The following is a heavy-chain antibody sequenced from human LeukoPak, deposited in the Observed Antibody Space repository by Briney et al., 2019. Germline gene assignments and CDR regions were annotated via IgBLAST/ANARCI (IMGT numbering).Heavy chain of an antibody. V-gene: IGHV4-59*01. CDR3: ARLYDSSGYTNWLDP. CDR2: IYYCGST. D-gene: IGHD3-22*01. J-gene: IGHJ5*02. Sequence: MASETLSLTCTVSGSISSYYSSWIRQPPGKGLEWIGYIYYCGSTKYNPSLKSRVTISVDTSKNQFSLKVSSVTAADTAVYYCARLYDSSGYTNWLDPWGQGTLVTVSS. CDR1: GSISSYY.